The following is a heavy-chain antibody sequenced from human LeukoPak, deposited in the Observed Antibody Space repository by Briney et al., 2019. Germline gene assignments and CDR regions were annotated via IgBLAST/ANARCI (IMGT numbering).Heavy chain of an antibody. J-gene: IGHJ5*02. CDR3: ARDSSYGGGGNWFDP. CDR1: GYTFTGYH. CDR2: IIPIFGTA. D-gene: IGHD4-23*01. V-gene: IGHV1-69*13. Sequence: ASVKVSCKASGYTFTGYHMHWVRQAPGQGLEWMGGIIPIFGTANYAQKFQGRVTITADESTSTAYMELSSLRSEDTAVYYCARDSSYGGGGNWFDPWGQGTLVTVSS.